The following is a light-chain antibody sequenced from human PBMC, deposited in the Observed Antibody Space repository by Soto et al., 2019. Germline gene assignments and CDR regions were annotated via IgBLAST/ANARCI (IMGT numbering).Light chain of an antibody. CDR1: ERIYSAY. V-gene: IGKV3-20*01. Sequence: EVVLTQSPGTLSLSRGERATLSCRASERIYSAYLGWYQQKPGQAPRLLIYGTSSRATGIPGRFSGSGSGTDFTLTISRLEPEDFAVYYCQQYNNWPPTFGQGTKVDIK. CDR2: GTS. CDR3: QQYNNWPPT. J-gene: IGKJ1*01.